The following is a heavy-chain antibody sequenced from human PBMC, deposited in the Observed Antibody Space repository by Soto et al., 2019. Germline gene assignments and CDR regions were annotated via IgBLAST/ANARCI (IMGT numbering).Heavy chain of an antibody. CDR1: GFTFSSYD. Sequence: EVLLLESGGGLVQPGGSLRLSCAASGFTFSSYDINWVRQAPGKGLEWVSGISGGGGRTYYADSVKGRFTISRDNSKNMVYLQMNSLGAEDSAVYYCAKDRTSGSYLGGYCWGQGTLVTVSS. D-gene: IGHD1-26*01. CDR3: AKDRTSGSYLGGYC. CDR2: ISGGGGRT. V-gene: IGHV3-23*01. J-gene: IGHJ4*02.